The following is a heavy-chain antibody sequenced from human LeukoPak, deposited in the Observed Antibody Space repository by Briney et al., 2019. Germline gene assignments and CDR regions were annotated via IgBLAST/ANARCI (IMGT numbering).Heavy chain of an antibody. V-gene: IGHV1-2*02. D-gene: IGHD4-17*01. Sequence: ASVKVSCKASRYTFTDYYMHWVRQAPGQGLEWMGWINPNSGGTKYAQKLQGRVTMTRDTSISTAYMELSSLRSDDTAVYYCARERWVTTDFWGQGTLVTVSS. J-gene: IGHJ4*02. CDR1: RYTFTDYY. CDR3: ARERWVTTDF. CDR2: INPNSGGT.